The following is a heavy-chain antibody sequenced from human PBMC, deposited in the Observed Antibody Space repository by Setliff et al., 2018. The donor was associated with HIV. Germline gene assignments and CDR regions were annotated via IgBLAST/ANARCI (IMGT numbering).Heavy chain of an antibody. CDR3: AKVFVFGVDAFDI. V-gene: IGHV3-48*02. Sequence: GGSLRLSCAASGFSFSSYSMNWVRQAPGKGLEWVSFIGGHGSIIHYADSVKGRFTISKDNSKNTLYLQMSSLRDEDTAVYYCAKVFVFGVDAFDIWGQGTMVTVSS. CDR1: GFSFSSYS. CDR2: IGGHGSII. D-gene: IGHD3-10*02. J-gene: IGHJ3*02.